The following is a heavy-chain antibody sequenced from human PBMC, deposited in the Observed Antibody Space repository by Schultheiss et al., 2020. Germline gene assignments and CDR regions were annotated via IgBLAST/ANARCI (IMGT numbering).Heavy chain of an antibody. CDR1: GGSISSGSYY. D-gene: IGHD2-8*01. V-gene: IGHV4-61*02. CDR3: AGGPAVRSSLYRQNYFDS. Sequence: SQTLSLTCTVSGGSISSGSYYWSWIRQPAGKGLEWIGRIYTSGSTNYNPSLKSRVTISVDTSKNQCSLIVTNVTAAETATYYCAGGPAVRSSLYRQNYFDSWGQGTLVTVSS. CDR2: IYTSGST. J-gene: IGHJ4*02.